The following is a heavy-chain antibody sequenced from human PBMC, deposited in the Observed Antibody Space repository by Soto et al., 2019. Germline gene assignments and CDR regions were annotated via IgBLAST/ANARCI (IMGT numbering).Heavy chain of an antibody. CDR3: ARLLTTVDDAFDI. J-gene: IGHJ3*02. Sequence: GESLKISCKGSGYSFTSYWISWVRQMPGKGLEWMGRIDPSDSYTNYSQSFQGHVTISADKSISTAYLQWSSLKASDTAMYYCARLLTTVDDAFDIWGQGTMVTVSS. D-gene: IGHD4-17*01. V-gene: IGHV5-10-1*01. CDR1: GYSFTSYW. CDR2: IDPSDSYT.